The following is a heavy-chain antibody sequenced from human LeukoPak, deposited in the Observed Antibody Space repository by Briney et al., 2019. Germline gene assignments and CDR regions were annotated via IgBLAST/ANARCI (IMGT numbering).Heavy chain of an antibody. CDR3: ARGTFYSGSYWDAFDI. Sequence: SETLSLTCTVSGGSISSSSYYWGWIRQPPGKGLEWIGSIYYSGSTYYNPSLKSRVTISVDTSKNQFPLKLSSVTAADTAVYYCARGTFYSGSYWDAFDIWGQGTMVTVSS. V-gene: IGHV4-39*06. CDR2: IYYSGST. D-gene: IGHD1-26*01. J-gene: IGHJ3*02. CDR1: GGSISSSSYY.